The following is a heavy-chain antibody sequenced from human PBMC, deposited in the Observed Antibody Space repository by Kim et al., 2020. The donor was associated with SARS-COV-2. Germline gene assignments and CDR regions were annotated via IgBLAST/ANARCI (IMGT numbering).Heavy chain of an antibody. CDR2: INTNTGNP. CDR3: ARTRFIAAAGNPGGYGMDV. CDR1: GYTFTSYA. Sequence: ASVKVSCKASGYTFTSYAMNWVRQAPGQGLEWMGWINTNTGNPTYAQGFTGRFVFSLDTSVSTAYLQISSLKAEDTAVYYCARTRFIAAAGNPGGYGMDVWGQGTTVTVSS. D-gene: IGHD6-13*01. V-gene: IGHV7-4-1*02. J-gene: IGHJ6*02.